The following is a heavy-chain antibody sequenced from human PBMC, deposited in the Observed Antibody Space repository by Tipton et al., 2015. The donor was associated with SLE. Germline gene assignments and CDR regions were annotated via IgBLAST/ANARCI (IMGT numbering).Heavy chain of an antibody. V-gene: IGHV4-59*11. D-gene: IGHD2-21*01. J-gene: IGHJ3*02. Sequence: TLSLTCTVSGASISSHYWTWIRQSPGKGLEWSGYIHFCGSTNYNLSLKTRVTISVDTSKRHFSLKLTSVTAADTAVYYCARGGGDSVAAFDIWGQGTLVTVSS. CDR2: IHFCGST. CDR1: GASISSHY. CDR3: ARGGGDSVAAFDI.